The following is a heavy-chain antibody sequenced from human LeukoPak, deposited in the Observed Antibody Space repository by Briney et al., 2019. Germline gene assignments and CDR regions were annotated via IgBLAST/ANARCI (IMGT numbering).Heavy chain of an antibody. CDR1: GFSLSTSGMC. D-gene: IGHD1-26*01. V-gene: IGHV2-70*11. J-gene: IGHJ4*02. CDR2: IDWDDDK. CDR3: AHHFSGSYPFDY. Sequence: SGPALVKPTQTLTLTCTFSGFSLSTSGMCVSWIRQPPGKALEWLARIDWDDDKYYSTSLKTRLTITKDTSKNQVVLTMTNMDPVDTATYYCAHHFSGSYPFDYWGQGTLVTVSS.